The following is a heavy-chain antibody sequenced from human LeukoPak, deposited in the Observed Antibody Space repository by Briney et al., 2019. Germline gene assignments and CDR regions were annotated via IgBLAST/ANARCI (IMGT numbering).Heavy chain of an antibody. CDR2: VYHSGST. J-gene: IGHJ4*02. Sequence: SETLSLTCTVSGGSISSYYWSWIRQPPGKGLEWIGSVYHSGSTYYNPSLKSRVTISVDTSKNQFSLKLSSVTAADTAVYYCARETAAAWYDYWGQGTLVTVSS. D-gene: IGHD6-13*01. CDR3: ARETAAAWYDY. V-gene: IGHV4-38-2*02. CDR1: GGSISSYY.